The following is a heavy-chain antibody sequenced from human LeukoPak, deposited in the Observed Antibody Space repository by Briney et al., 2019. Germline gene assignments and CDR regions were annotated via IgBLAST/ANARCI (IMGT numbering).Heavy chain of an antibody. V-gene: IGHV3-49*04. CDR3: TRGPTSIAAAGFYYYYGMDV. CDR2: IRSKAYGGTT. D-gene: IGHD6-13*01. Sequence: PGRSLRLSCTASGXPFGDYAMSWVRQAPGKGLEWVGFIRSKAYGGTTEYAASVKGRFTISRDDSKSIAYLQMNSLKTEDTAVYYCTRGPTSIAAAGFYYYYGMDVWGQGTTVTVSS. J-gene: IGHJ6*02. CDR1: GXPFGDYA.